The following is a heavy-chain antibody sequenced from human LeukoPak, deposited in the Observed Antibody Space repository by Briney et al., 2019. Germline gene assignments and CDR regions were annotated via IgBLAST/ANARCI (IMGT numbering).Heavy chain of an antibody. D-gene: IGHD3-22*01. CDR1: GFTFDDYG. Sequence: LAGGSLRLSCAASGFTFDDYGMSWVRQAPGKGLEWVSGINWNGGSTGYADSVKGRFTISRDNARNSLYLQMNSLRAEDTAVYYCARHYYDSSGYYKGDYWGQGTLVTVSS. CDR2: INWNGGST. CDR3: ARHYYDSSGYYKGDY. J-gene: IGHJ4*02. V-gene: IGHV3-20*04.